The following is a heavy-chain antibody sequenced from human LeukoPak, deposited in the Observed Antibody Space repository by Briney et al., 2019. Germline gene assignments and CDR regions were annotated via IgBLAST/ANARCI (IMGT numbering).Heavy chain of an antibody. CDR2: MSNSGGTT. CDR3: FLRWDPRADDAFDI. CDR1: GFTFPSYA. V-gene: IGHV3-23*01. Sequence: GGSLRLSCVASGFTFPSYAMGWVRQFPGMGLEWVSAMSNSGGTTYYADSVKGRFAISRDNSKNTLYLQMNSLRAEDTAVYYPFLRWDPRADDAFDIWGQGTMVTVSS. J-gene: IGHJ3*02. D-gene: IGHD2-21*01.